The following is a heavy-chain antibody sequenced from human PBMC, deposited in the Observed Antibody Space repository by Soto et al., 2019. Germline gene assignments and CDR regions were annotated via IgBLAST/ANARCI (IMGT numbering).Heavy chain of an antibody. V-gene: IGHV3-30-3*01. Sequence: QVQLVESGGGVVQPGRSLRLSCAASGFTFSSYAMHWVRQAPGKGLEWVAVISYDGSNKYYADSVKGRFTISRDNSKNTLYLQMNSLSAEDTAVYYCARVRIGSYAYFDYWGQGTMVTVSS. CDR3: ARVRIGSYAYFDY. D-gene: IGHD1-26*01. CDR1: GFTFSSYA. CDR2: ISYDGSNK. J-gene: IGHJ4*02.